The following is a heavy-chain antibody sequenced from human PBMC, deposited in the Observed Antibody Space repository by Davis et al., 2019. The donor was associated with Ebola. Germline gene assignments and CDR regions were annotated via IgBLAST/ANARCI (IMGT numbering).Heavy chain of an antibody. CDR1: GYTFTSYG. J-gene: IGHJ4*02. D-gene: IGHD2-2*01. CDR3: ARDPSAVLAQTHPHFDY. CDR2: INVGNGNT. Sequence: ASVKVSCKASGYTFTSYGISWVRQAPGQGLEWMGWINVGNGNTKFSQKFQGRVTITRDTSASAAYMELSSLRSEDTAVYYCARDPSAVLAQTHPHFDYWGQGTLVTVSS. V-gene: IGHV1-3*01.